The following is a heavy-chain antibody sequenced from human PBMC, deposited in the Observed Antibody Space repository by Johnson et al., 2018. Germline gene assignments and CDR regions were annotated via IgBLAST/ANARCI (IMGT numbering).Heavy chain of an antibody. Sequence: VQLVESGGGLVQPGGSLRISCEASGFTFRNSYMSWVRQAPGKGLDWVSTIYSDDNTYYGGSVKGRFSISRDKSKNTLYLQMYSMRTEDTAVYYCARMGYYGDKAFDIWGQGTMVAVSS. CDR2: IYSDDNT. J-gene: IGHJ3*02. CDR1: GFTFRNSY. D-gene: IGHD4-17*01. CDR3: ARMGYYGDKAFDI. V-gene: IGHV3-66*02.